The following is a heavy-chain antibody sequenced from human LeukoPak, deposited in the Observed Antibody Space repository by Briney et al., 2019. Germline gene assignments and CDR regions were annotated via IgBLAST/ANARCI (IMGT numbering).Heavy chain of an antibody. CDR1: GGSISSSSYY. CDR2: IYYSGST. V-gene: IGHV4-39*07. CDR3: ARDLPTIVGAHDAFDI. J-gene: IGHJ3*02. D-gene: IGHD1-26*01. Sequence: SETLSLTCTVSGGSISSSSYYWGWIRQPPVKGLEWIGSIYYSGSTYYNPSLKSRVTISVDTSKNQFSLKLSSVTAADTAVYYCARDLPTIVGAHDAFDIWGQGTMVTVSS.